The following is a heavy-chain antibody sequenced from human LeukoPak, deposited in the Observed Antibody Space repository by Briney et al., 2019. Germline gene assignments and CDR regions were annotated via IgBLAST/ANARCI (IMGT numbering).Heavy chain of an antibody. V-gene: IGHV4-59*08. CDR2: IYYSGST. CDR1: GVSISSYY. D-gene: IGHD6-13*01. CDR3: ARHRFSSSWYYFDY. Sequence: SETLSLTCTVSGVSISSYYWSWLRQPPGKGLEWIGYIYYSGSTNYNPSLKSRVTISVDTSKNQFSLKLSSVTAADTAVYYCARHRFSSSWYYFDYWGQGTLVTVSS. J-gene: IGHJ4*02.